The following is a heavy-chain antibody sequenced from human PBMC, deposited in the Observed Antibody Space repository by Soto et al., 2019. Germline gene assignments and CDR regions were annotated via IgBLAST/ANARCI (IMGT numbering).Heavy chain of an antibody. CDR1: GFTFSSYG. Sequence: PEGSLRLSCAASGFTFSSYGMHWVRQAPGKGLEWVAVISYDGSNKYYADSVKGRFTISRDNSKNTLYLQMNSLRAEDTAVYYCAKDLLITMIVVVINGMDVWGQGTTVTVSS. CDR2: ISYDGSNK. CDR3: AKDLLITMIVVVINGMDV. D-gene: IGHD3-22*01. V-gene: IGHV3-30*18. J-gene: IGHJ6*02.